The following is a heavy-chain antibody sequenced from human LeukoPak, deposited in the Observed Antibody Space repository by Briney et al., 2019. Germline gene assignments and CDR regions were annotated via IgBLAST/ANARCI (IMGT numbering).Heavy chain of an antibody. CDR1: GFTFSSYA. J-gene: IGHJ4*02. D-gene: IGHD6-13*01. V-gene: IGHV3-23*01. Sequence: GGSLRLSCAASGFTFSSYAMSWVRQAPGKGLEWVSAISGSGGSTYYADSVKGRFTISRDNSKNTLYLQMNSLGAEDRAVYYCVRTWGSGYSAPPGDWGQGSLVTVSS. CDR3: VRTWGSGYSAPPGD. CDR2: ISGSGGST.